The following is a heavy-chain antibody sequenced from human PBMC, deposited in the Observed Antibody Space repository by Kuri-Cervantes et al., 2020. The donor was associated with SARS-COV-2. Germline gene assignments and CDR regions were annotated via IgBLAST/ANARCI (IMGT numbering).Heavy chain of an antibody. CDR1: GYSISSGYY. V-gene: IGHV4-38-2*01. CDR3: ARRRHDNSIFDAFDI. CDR2: IYHSGST. Sequence: GSLRLSCAVSGYSISSGYYWGWIRQPPGKGLEWIGSIYHSGSTYYNPSLKSRVTISVGASKNQFSLQLSSVTAADTAMYYCARRRHDNSIFDAFDIWGQGSVVTVSS. J-gene: IGHJ3*02. D-gene: IGHD3-22*01.